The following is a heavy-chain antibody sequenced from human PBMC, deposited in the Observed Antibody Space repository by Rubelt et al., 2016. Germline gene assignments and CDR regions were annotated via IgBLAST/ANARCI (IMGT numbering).Heavy chain of an antibody. J-gene: IGHJ4*02. CDR1: GGSFNNYY. CDR2: VNHNGNT. CDR3: AKELCSGGNCYLGY. Sequence: QVQLQQWGAGLLKPSETLSLTCAVYGGSFNNYYWFWIRQPPGKGLEWIGEVNHNGNTNYNPSLKSRLPISLDTSKSQFSLKLSSVTAADTAVDYCAKELCSGGNCYLGYWGQGTRVTVSS. V-gene: IGHV4-34*01. D-gene: IGHD2-15*01.